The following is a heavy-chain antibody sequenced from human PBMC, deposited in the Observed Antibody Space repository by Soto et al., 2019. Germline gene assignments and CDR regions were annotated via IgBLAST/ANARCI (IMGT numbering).Heavy chain of an antibody. D-gene: IGHD3-10*01. V-gene: IGHV4-34*01. CDR3: ARDRPYYYGSGSYYQYYYGMDV. Sequence: SETLSLTCAVYGGSFSGYYWSWIRQPPGKGLEWIGEINHSGSTNYNPTLKSRVTISVDTSKNQFSLKLSTVTAADTAVYYCARDRPYYYGSGSYYQYYYGMDVWGQGTTVTVSS. CDR1: GGSFSGYY. CDR2: INHSGST. J-gene: IGHJ6*02.